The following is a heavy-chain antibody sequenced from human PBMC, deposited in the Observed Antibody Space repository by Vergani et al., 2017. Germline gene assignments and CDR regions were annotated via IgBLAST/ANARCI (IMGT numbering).Heavy chain of an antibody. D-gene: IGHD4-23*01. CDR3: AREPLPTVDYYYYMDV. CDR2: ISYDGSNK. Sequence: QVQLVETGGGVVQPGGSLRLYCATSGFSFNTYGAHWVRQAPGKGLEWVAFISYDGSNKYYADSVRGRFTISRDKSKNTLYLQMNSLRAEDTAVYYCAREPLPTVDYYYYMDVWGKGTTVTVSS. J-gene: IGHJ6*03. V-gene: IGHV3-30*19. CDR1: GFSFNTYG.